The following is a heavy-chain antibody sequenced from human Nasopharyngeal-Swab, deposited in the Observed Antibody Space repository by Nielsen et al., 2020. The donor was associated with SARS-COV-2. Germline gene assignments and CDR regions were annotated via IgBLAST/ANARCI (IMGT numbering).Heavy chain of an antibody. CDR3: ATDGPLRAYYMDV. CDR1: NYTFIDYG. CDR2: ISAYSGKT. J-gene: IGHJ6*03. Sequence: VSVKVSCKASNYTFIDYGISWVRQAPGQGLEWMGWISAYSGKTDYAQKFQDRVTMTTDTSTSIAYMELRTLRSDDTAVYYCATDGPLRAYYMDVWGKGTTVSVSS. V-gene: IGHV1-18*04.